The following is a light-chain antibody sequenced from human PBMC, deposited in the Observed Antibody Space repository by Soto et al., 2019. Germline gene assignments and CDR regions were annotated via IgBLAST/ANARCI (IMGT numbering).Light chain of an antibody. V-gene: IGKV1-5*01. J-gene: IGKJ1*01. CDR3: QQYNSYSKT. CDR2: AAS. CDR1: QSIGYW. Sequence: DIQMTQSPSTLSASVGDRVTSTCRASQSIGYWLAWYQQKPGKAPNLLIYAASSLETGVPSRFSGSGSGTEFTLSISSLQPDDSASYYCQQYNSYSKTFGQGTKVDI.